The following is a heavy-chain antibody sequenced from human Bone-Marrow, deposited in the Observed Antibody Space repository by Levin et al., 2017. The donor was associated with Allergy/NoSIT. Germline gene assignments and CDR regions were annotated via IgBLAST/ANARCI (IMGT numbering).Heavy chain of an antibody. Sequence: VKVVGKAYGGTFSSYAISWVRQAPGQGLEWMGGIIPIFGTANYAQKFQGRVTITADESTSTAYMELSSLRSEDTAVYYCARALVGDYNYYYMDVWGKGTTVTVSS. D-gene: IGHD3-10*01. V-gene: IGHV1-69*13. CDR3: ARALVGDYNYYYMDV. CDR1: GGTFSSYA. CDR2: IIPIFGTA. J-gene: IGHJ6*03.